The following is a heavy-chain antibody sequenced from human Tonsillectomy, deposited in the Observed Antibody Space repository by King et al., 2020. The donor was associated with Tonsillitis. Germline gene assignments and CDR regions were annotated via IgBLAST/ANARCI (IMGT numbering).Heavy chain of an antibody. CDR2: IYHMGST. CDR1: GGSISSSNW. D-gene: IGHD6-19*01. CDR3: ARWEVGGTANEDGFDI. V-gene: IGHV4-4*02. J-gene: IGHJ3*02. Sequence: QLQESGPGLVKPSGTLSLTCAVSGGSISSSNWWSWVRQPPGKGLEWIGEIYHMGSTNYNPSLKSRVTISVDKSKNQFSLKLNSVTAADTAVYHCARWEVGGTANEDGFDIWGQGTMVTVSS.